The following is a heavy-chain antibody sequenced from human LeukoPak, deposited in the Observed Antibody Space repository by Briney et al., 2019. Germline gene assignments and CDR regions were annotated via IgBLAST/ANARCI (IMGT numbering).Heavy chain of an antibody. CDR2: IYHSGST. Sequence: SETLSLTCAVSGGSISSGGYSWSWIRQPPGKGLEWIGYIYHSGSTYYNPSLKSRVTISVDRSKNQFSLKLSSVTAADTAVYYCARLAHHAPDYWGQGTLVTVSS. J-gene: IGHJ4*02. CDR1: GGSISSGGYS. D-gene: IGHD1-14*01. V-gene: IGHV4-30-2*01. CDR3: ARLAHHAPDY.